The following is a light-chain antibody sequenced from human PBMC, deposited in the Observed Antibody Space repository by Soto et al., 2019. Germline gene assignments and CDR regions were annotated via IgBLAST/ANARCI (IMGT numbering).Light chain of an antibody. CDR2: LVS. J-gene: IGKJ1*01. CDR3: MQALQTPWT. V-gene: IGKV2-28*01. Sequence: DIVMTQSPLSLPVTPGEPASISCRSSQTLLHSNGYTYLDWYLQKPGQSPQLLFYLVSNRASGVHDRFSGSGSGTDFTMKISRVEAEDVGVYYCMQALQTPWTFGQGTKVEIK. CDR1: QTLLHSNGYTY.